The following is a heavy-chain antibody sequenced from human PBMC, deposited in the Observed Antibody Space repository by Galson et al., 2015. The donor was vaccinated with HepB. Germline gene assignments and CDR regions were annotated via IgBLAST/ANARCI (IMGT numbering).Heavy chain of an antibody. D-gene: IGHD1-26*01. Sequence: SLRLSCAASGFTFSSYSMNWVRQAPGKGLEWVSYISSSSSTIYYADSVKGRFTISRDNAKNSLYLQMNSLRAEDTAVYYCARDPSVSYYGDGLRREDYWGQGTLVTVSS. J-gene: IGHJ4*02. CDR3: ARDPSVSYYGDGLRREDY. CDR2: ISSSSSTI. V-gene: IGHV3-48*01. CDR1: GFTFSSYS.